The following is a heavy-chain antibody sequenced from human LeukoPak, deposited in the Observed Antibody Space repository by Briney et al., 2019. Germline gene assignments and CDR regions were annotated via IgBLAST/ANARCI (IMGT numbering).Heavy chain of an antibody. J-gene: IGHJ6*03. V-gene: IGHV3-21*01. CDR1: GFTFDKYF. D-gene: IGHD1-1*01. CDR3: ARGFRGNYYYMDV. CDR2: ISGTSTYI. Sequence: GGSLRLSCATSGFTFDKYFIHWVRQAPGKGLDWVSSISGTSTYIDYADSVKGRFTISRDNAKNSLYLQMNSLRAEDTAVYYCARGFRGNYYYMDVWGKGTTVTVSS.